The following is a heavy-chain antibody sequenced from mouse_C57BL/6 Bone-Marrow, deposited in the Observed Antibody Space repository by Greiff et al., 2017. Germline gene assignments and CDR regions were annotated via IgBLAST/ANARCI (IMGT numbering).Heavy chain of an antibody. Sequence: EVHLVESGGGLVKPGGSLKLSCAASGFTFSSYAMSWVRQTPEKRLEWVATISDGGSYTYYPDNVKGRCTISRDNAKNNLYLQMSHLKSEDTSMYYCARDNYGYDEGYWYFDVWGTGTTVTVAS. CDR3: ARDNYGYDEGYWYFDV. CDR2: ISDGGSYT. D-gene: IGHD2-2*01. V-gene: IGHV5-4*01. CDR1: GFTFSSYA. J-gene: IGHJ1*03.